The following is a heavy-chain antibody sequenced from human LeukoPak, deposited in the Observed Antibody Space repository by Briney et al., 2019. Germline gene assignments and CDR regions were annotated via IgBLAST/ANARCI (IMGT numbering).Heavy chain of an antibody. CDR2: IIHSGGT. Sequence: PSETLSLTCAVYGGSFSGYYWSWVRQPPGKGLEWIGEIIHSGGTKYNPSLKSRVTISVDTSKKQFSLKLSSVTAADTAVYYCARGGDIWGQGTMVTVSS. CDR3: ARGGDI. J-gene: IGHJ3*02. V-gene: IGHV4-34*01. CDR1: GGSFSGYY.